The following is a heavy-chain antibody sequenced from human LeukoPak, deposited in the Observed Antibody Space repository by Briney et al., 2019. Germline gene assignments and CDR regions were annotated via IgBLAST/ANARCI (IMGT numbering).Heavy chain of an antibody. J-gene: IGHJ4*02. V-gene: IGHV3-33*01. CDR1: GFTFSSYG. D-gene: IGHD3-22*01. CDR2: IRYDGSNK. CDR3: ARELGSSGYYPFDY. Sequence: PGRSPRLSCAASGFTFSSYGMHWVRQAPGKGLEWVALIRYDGSNKYYADSVKGRFTITRDNSKNTLYLQMNSLRAEDTAVYYCARELGSSGYYPFDYWGQGTLVTVSS.